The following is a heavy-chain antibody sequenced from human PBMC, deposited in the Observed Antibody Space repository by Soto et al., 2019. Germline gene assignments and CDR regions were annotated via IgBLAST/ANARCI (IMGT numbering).Heavy chain of an antibody. D-gene: IGHD1-1*01. Sequence: PXXSLRLSCAASRFSFSSYGMHWVRQAPGTGLVWASXVDADXRGTTYEGYVXXRFSISRXXDKNKVSLQMNNLRAEDPAVYYCAGASGWKFDYWGLGVLVTVS. V-gene: IGHV3-74*01. CDR3: AGASGWKFDY. CDR1: RFSFSSYG. J-gene: IGHJ4*02. CDR2: VDADXRGT.